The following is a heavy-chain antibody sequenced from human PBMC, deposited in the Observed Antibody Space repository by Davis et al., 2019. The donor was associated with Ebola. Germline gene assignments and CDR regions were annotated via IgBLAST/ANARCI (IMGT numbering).Heavy chain of an antibody. Sequence: GESLKISCAASGFTFSSYGMHWVRQAPGKGLEWVSRANSDGSTTGYGDSVKGRFTISRDNARNTLYLQMNSLRAEDTAVYYCSREVRGGFSPMDLWGTGTTVTVSS. J-gene: IGHJ6*04. CDR3: SREVRGGFSPMDL. V-gene: IGHV3-74*01. CDR2: ANSDGSTT. CDR1: GFTFSSYG. D-gene: IGHD5-18*01.